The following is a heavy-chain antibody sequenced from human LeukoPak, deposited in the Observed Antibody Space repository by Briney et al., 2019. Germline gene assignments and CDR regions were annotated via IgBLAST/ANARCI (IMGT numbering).Heavy chain of an antibody. CDR3: ARQEGHTIFGVVIQNWFDP. CDR1: GFTFSSYG. V-gene: IGHV3-30*03. D-gene: IGHD3-3*01. J-gene: IGHJ5*02. CDR2: ISYDGSNK. Sequence: GRSLRLSCAASGFTFSSYGMHWVRQAPGKGLEWVAVISYDGSNKYYADSVKGRFTISRDNSKNTLYLQMNSLRAEDTAMYFCARQEGHTIFGVVIQNWFDPWGQGTLVTVSS.